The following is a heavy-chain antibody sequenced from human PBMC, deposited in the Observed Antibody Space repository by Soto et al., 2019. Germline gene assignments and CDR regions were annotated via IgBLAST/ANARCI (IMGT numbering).Heavy chain of an antibody. D-gene: IGHD3-10*01. J-gene: IGHJ4*02. CDR2: VNPILSMS. Sequence: QVQLVQSGAEVKSAGSSVKVSCKASGDTFNFYSINWVRQAPGLGLEWVGRVNPILSMSNYAQRFQGRVTRTADKSTGTAYMERRSLRSEDTAIYYCANNYGSGYRAFDSWGQGALVTVSS. V-gene: IGHV1-69*02. CDR3: ANNYGSGYRAFDS. CDR1: GDTFNFYS.